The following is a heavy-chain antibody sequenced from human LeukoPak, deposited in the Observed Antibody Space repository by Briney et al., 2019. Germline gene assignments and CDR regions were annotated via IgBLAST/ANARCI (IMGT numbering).Heavy chain of an antibody. CDR1: GDSISHSY. CDR2: IYYSGST. V-gene: IGHV4-59*01. CDR3: AARGAAAGKSDY. Sequence: SETLSLTCTVSGDSISHSYWSWLRQPPGKGLEWIGYIYYSGSTNYNPSLKSRVTISVDTSKNQFSLKLSSVTAADTAVYYCAARGAAAGKSDYWGQGTLVTVSS. D-gene: IGHD6-13*01. J-gene: IGHJ4*02.